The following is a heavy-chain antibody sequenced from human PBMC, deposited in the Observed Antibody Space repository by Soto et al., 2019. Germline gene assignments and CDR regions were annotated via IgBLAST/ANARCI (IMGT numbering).Heavy chain of an antibody. J-gene: IGHJ1*01. CDR3: ARETGENWTYEAH. CDR2: ITINGNI. V-gene: IGHV4-4*07. D-gene: IGHD1-7*01. Sequence: PSETLSLTCRVSGAYISDFSWSWIRQPAGKGLEWIGRITINGNIQKNPSFKSRVTMSIDTSRNHFSLNLQSATAADTALYYCARETGENWTYEAHWGPGTLVTVSS. CDR1: GAYISDFS.